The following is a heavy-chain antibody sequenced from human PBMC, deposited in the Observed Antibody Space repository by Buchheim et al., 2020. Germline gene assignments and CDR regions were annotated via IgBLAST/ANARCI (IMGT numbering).Heavy chain of an antibody. V-gene: IGHV3-23*01. CDR2: ISGSGHTT. D-gene: IGHD2-2*01. J-gene: IGHJ4*02. Sequence: EVQLLESGGGLVQPGGSLRLSCAASGFPFSTYAMTWVRQAPGKGLEWVSGISGSGHTTFYADSVKGRFTISRDNSKNRLYLLMSSLSAEDTAVYYCAKDRWPRVIVVVPAAIVFDYWGQGTL. CDR1: GFPFSTYA. CDR3: AKDRWPRVIVVVPAAIVFDY.